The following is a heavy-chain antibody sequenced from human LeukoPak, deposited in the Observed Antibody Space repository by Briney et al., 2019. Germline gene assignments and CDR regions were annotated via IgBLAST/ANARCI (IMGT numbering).Heavy chain of an antibody. J-gene: IGHJ4*02. CDR1: GYSISSGYY. D-gene: IGHD5-12*01. Sequence: SETLSLTCAVSGYSISSGYYWGWIRQPPGKGXXXXXXXXXSGSTYYNPSLKSRVTISVDTSKNQFSLKLSSVTAADTAVYYCASTTYSGPTLKGRRPFDYWGQGTLVTVSS. CDR3: ASTTYSGPTLKGRRPFDY. CDR2: XXXSGST. V-gene: IGHV4-38-2*01.